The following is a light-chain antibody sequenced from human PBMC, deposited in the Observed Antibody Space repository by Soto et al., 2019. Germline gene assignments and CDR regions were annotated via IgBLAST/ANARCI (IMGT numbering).Light chain of an antibody. CDR2: FVS. CDR1: HSISNY. Sequence: LHASVQDRVTIKWRGRHSISNYLNWYQQNPGKPPKLLIYFVSTLQSGVPARFSASGSGTDFSLTISSLQPEDFAVYYCQQYRRWPITFGQGTRLEIK. CDR3: QQYRRWPIT. J-gene: IGKJ5*01. V-gene: IGKV1-39*02.